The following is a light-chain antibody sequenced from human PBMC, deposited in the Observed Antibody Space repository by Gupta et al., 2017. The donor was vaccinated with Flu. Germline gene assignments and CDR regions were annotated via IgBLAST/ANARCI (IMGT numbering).Light chain of an antibody. CDR2: GAS. CDR3: QQYNNWPRT. Sequence: EIVMTQSPATLSVSPGERATLSCRASQSVSSNLAWYQQKPGQAPRLLIYGASTRATGIPATFSGSGSGTEFTLAISSLQSEDFAVYYCQQYNNWPRTFGLGTKVEIK. V-gene: IGKV3-15*01. J-gene: IGKJ1*01. CDR1: QSVSSN.